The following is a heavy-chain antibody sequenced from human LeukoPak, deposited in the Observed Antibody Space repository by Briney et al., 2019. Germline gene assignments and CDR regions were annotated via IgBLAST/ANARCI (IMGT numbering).Heavy chain of an antibody. D-gene: IGHD1-14*01. J-gene: IGHJ4*02. CDR2: ISYDGSNK. Sequence: PGGSLRLSCAASRFTFSSYAMHWVRQAPGKGLEWVAVISYDGSNKYYADSVKGRFTVSRDNSKNTLYLQMNSLRAEDTAVYYCAKHNPPGGYWGQGTLVTVSS. CDR3: AKHNPPGGY. CDR1: RFTFSSYA. V-gene: IGHV3-30-3*02.